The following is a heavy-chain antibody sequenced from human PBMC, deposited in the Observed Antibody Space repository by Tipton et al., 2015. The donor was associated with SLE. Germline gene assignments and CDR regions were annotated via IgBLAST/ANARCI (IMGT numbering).Heavy chain of an antibody. CDR3: ARNSNYGGYFDY. CDR2: INHSGST. J-gene: IGHJ4*02. V-gene: IGHV4-34*01. CDR1: GGSFSGYY. D-gene: IGHD4-11*01. Sequence: TLSLTCAVYGGSFSGYYWSWIRQPPGKGLEWIGEINHSGSTNYNPSLKSRVTISVDTSKNQFSLKLSSVTAADTAVYYCARNSNYGGYFDYWGQGTLVTVSS.